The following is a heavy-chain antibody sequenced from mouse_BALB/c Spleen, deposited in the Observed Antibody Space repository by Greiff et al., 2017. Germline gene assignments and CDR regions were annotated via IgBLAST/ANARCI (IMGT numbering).Heavy chain of an antibody. Sequence: LQQPGSELVRPGASVKLSCKASGYTFTSYWMHWVKQRPGQGLVWIGNFYPGSASTNYDEKFKSKATLTVDTSSSTAYMQRSSLTSEDSAVYYCIRGGNYSAMDYWGQGASVTVSS. CDR3: IRGGNYSAMDY. D-gene: IGHD2-1*01. V-gene: IGHV1S22*01. J-gene: IGHJ4*01. CDR1: GYTFTSYW. CDR2: FYPGSAST.